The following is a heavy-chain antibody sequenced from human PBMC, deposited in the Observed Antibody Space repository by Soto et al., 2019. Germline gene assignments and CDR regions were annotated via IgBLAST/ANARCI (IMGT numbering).Heavy chain of an antibody. CDR2: ISGSGGST. D-gene: IGHD2-8*01. V-gene: IGHV3-23*01. CDR3: AKDRTALLYPPPGWFDP. J-gene: IGHJ5*02. CDR1: GFTFSSYA. Sequence: GGSLRLSCAASGFTFSSYAMSWVRQAPGKGLEWVSAISGSGGSTYYADSVKGRFTISRDNSKNTLYLQMNSLRAEDTAVYYCAKDRTALLYPPPGWFDPWGQGTLVTVSS.